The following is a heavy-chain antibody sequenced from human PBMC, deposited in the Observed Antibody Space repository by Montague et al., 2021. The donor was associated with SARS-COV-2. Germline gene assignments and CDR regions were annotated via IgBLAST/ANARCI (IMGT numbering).Heavy chain of an antibody. CDR1: GFPVGSFA. J-gene: IGHJ4*02. D-gene: IGHD4-11*01. CDR2: MSSNGSST. CDR3: AKFKVKEVPDYCMDF. V-gene: IGHV3-23*01. Sequence: SLRLSCAASGFPVGSFAMHWVRQVPGKGLVWVSSMSSNGSSTFYADSVKGRFTISRDSGNNTLYLQMRSLRAKDSARYYCAKFKVKEVPDYCMDFWGPGTLVAVSA.